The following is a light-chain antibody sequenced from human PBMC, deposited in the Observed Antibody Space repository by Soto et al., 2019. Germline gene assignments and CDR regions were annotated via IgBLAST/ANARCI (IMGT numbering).Light chain of an antibody. CDR2: DAS. J-gene: IGKJ4*01. Sequence: EIVLTQSPATLSLSPGERATLSCRASQSVSSYLAWYQQKPGQAPRLLIYDASNRATRIPARFSGSGSGTDFTLTISSLEPEDFAVYYCQQRSNWPPTFGGGTKVDIK. V-gene: IGKV3-11*01. CDR3: QQRSNWPPT. CDR1: QSVSSY.